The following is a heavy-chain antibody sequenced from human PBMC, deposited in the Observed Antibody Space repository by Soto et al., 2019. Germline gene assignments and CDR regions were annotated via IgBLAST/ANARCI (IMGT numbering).Heavy chain of an antibody. D-gene: IGHD7-27*01. V-gene: IGHV1-69*02. CDR1: GGTFSSYT. Sequence: SVKVSCKASGGTFSSYTISWVRQAPGQGLEWMGRIIPILGIANYAQKFQGRVTITADKSTSTAYLELSSLRSEDTAVYYCARLGRGECYYYYYKDVWGKGTTVTVSS. CDR3: ARLGRGECYYYYYKDV. J-gene: IGHJ6*03. CDR2: IIPILGIA.